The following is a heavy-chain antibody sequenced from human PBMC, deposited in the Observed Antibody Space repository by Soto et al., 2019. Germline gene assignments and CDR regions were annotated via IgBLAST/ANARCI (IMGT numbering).Heavy chain of an antibody. CDR2: ITGSGAST. V-gene: IGHV3-23*01. CDR3: AKALSAAAGGDDNWFDS. Sequence: GGSLRLSCAASGFTFSSYAMSWVRQAPGKGLEWVSAITGSGASTFYADSVKGRFTISTDNSKNTLNLQMNNPRAEDTAVYYCAKALSAAAGGDDNWFDSWGQGTLVTVSS. D-gene: IGHD6-13*01. CDR1: GFTFSSYA. J-gene: IGHJ5*01.